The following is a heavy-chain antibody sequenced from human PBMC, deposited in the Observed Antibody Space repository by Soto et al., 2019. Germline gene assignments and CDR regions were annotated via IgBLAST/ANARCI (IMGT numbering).Heavy chain of an antibody. D-gene: IGHD2-15*01. J-gene: IGHJ5*02. CDR1: GGSISSYY. V-gene: IGHV4-59*08. CDR2: IYYSGST. Sequence: PSETLSLTCTVSGGSISSYYWSWIRQPPGKGLEWIGYIYYSGSTNYNPSLKSRVTISVDTSKNQFSLKLSSVTAADTAVYYFSRLSGYCSGGSCPPPGWFDPWGQGTLVTVSS. CDR3: SRLSGYCSGGSCPPPGWFDP.